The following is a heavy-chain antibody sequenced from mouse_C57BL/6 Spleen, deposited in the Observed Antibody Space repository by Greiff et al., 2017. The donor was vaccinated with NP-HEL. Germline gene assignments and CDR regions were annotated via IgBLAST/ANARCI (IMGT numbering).Heavy chain of an antibody. CDR3: ARPYYSNYLAY. CDR1: GYAFSSSW. J-gene: IGHJ3*01. V-gene: IGHV1-82*01. Sequence: QVQLQQSGPELVKPGASVKISCKASGYAFSSSWMNWVKQRPGKGLEWIGRIYPGDGDTNYNGKFKGKATLTADKSSSTAYMQLSSLTSEDSAVYFCARPYYSNYLAYWGQGTLVTVSA. D-gene: IGHD2-5*01. CDR2: IYPGDGDT.